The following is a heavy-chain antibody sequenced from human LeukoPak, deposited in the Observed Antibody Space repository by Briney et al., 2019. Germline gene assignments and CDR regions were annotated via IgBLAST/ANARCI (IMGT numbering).Heavy chain of an antibody. Sequence: GGSLRLSCAASGFTFSSYEMNWVRQAPGKGLEWVSYISSSGSTIYYADSVRGRFTISRDNAKNSLYLQMNSLRAEDTAVYYCARGNTAMLHWGQGTLVTVSS. J-gene: IGHJ4*02. CDR3: ARGNTAMLH. D-gene: IGHD5-18*01. CDR2: ISSSGSTI. CDR1: GFTFSSYE. V-gene: IGHV3-48*03.